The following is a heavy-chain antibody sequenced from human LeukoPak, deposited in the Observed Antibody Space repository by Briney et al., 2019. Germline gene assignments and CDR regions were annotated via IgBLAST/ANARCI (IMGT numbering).Heavy chain of an antibody. CDR1: GGSISSYY. D-gene: IGHD1/OR15-1a*01. CDR3: ARVGTTMNFDY. CDR2: IYYSGST. Sequence: SETLSLTCTVSGGSISSYYWSWIRQPPWKGLELVGYIYYSGSTNYNPSLKSRVTISVDTSKNQFSLKLSSVTAADTAVYYCARVGTTMNFDYWGQGTLVTVSS. V-gene: IGHV4-59*01. J-gene: IGHJ4*02.